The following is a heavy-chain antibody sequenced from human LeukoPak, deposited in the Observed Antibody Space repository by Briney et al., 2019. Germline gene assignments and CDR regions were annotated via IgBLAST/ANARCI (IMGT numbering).Heavy chain of an antibody. V-gene: IGHV3-30-3*01. CDR3: ARSLSRWLHLYYFDY. J-gene: IGHJ4*02. Sequence: GGSLRLSCAASGFTFSSYAMHWVRQAPGKGLEWVAVISYDGSNKYYADSVKGRFTISRDNSKNTLYLQMNSLRAEDTAVYYCARSLSRWLHLYYFDYWGQGTLVTVSS. CDR1: GFTFSSYA. CDR2: ISYDGSNK. D-gene: IGHD5-12*01.